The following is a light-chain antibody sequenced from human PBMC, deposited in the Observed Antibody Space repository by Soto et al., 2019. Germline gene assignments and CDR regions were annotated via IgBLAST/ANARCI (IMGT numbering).Light chain of an antibody. V-gene: IGLV2-8*01. CDR3: GSYARVYNV. J-gene: IGLJ1*01. Sequence: QSALTQPPSASGSPGQSVTISCTGTSSDIGGYNYVSWYQQYPGKAPKLMIYEVNKRPSGVPDRFSGSKSGNTASLPVSGLQAEDEADYYCGSYARVYNVFGTGTKLTVL. CDR2: EVN. CDR1: SSDIGGYNY.